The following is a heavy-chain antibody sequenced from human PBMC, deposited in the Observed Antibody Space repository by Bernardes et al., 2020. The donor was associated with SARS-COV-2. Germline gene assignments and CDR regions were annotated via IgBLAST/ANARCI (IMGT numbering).Heavy chain of an antibody. CDR3: ARDLGVTTTGSFDY. CDR1: GFTFSSYG. D-gene: IGHD4-17*01. Sequence: GGSLRLSCAASGFTFSSYGMHWVRQAPGKGLAWVAVIWYDGSNKYYADSVKGRFTISRDNSKNTLYLQMNSLRAEDTAVYYCARDLGVTTTGSFDYWGQGTLVTVSS. J-gene: IGHJ4*02. V-gene: IGHV3-33*01. CDR2: IWYDGSNK.